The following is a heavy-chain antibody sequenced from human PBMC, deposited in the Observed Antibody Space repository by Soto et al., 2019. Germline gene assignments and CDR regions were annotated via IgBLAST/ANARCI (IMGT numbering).Heavy chain of an antibody. CDR3: AREEQLDY. J-gene: IGHJ4*02. D-gene: IGHD6-6*01. V-gene: IGHV3-30-3*01. CDR1: GFTFSGYA. CDR2: ISYDGSNK. Sequence: PGGSLRLSCAASGFTFSGYAMHWVRQAPGKGLEWVAVISYDGSNKYYADSVKGRFTISRDNSKNTLYLQMNSLRAEDTAVYYCAREEQLDYWGQGTLVTVSS.